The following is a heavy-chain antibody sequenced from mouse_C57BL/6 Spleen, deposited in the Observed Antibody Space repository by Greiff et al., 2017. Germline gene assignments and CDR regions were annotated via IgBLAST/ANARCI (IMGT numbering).Heavy chain of an antibody. V-gene: IGHV14-2*01. D-gene: IGHD2-3*01. CDR3: APIYDGQFAY. J-gene: IGHJ3*01. CDR2: IDPEDGET. CDR1: GFNITDYY. Sequence: VQLKQSGAELVKPGASVKLSCTASGFNITDYYMHWVKQRTEQGLEWIGRIDPEDGETKYAPKFQGKATITADTSSNTAYLQLSSLTSEDTAVYYCAPIYDGQFAYWGQGTLVTVSA.